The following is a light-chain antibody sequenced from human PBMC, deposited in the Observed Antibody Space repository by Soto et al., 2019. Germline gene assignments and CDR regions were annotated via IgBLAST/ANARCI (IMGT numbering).Light chain of an antibody. CDR1: SNDVGGYNY. CDR2: EVT. CDR3: SSYAGSNSVL. V-gene: IGLV2-8*01. Sequence: QSVLTQPPSASGSPGQSVTISCTGMSNDVGGYNYVSWYQQHPGKAPKLMIYEVTKRPSGVPDRFSGSKSGNTASLTVSGLQAEDEADYYCSSYAGSNSVLFGGGTNHRP. J-gene: IGLJ2*01.